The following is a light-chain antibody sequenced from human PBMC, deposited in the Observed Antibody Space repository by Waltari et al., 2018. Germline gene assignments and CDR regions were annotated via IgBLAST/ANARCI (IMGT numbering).Light chain of an antibody. Sequence: DFQMTQSPSSLSASVGDRVTITCQASQDISNYLNWYQQKPGKAPKLLIYDASNLETGVPSRFSGSGSGTDFTFTISSLQPEDIATYYCQQYDNLPVFGPGTKVDIK. J-gene: IGKJ3*01. CDR1: QDISNY. V-gene: IGKV1-33*01. CDR2: DAS. CDR3: QQYDNLPV.